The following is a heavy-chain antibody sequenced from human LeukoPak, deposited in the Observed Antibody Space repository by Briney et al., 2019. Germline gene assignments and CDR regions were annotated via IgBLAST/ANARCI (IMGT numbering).Heavy chain of an antibody. Sequence: GGSLRLSCAASGFTFSSYAMSWVRQAPGKGLEWVSPISGSGGSTYYADSVKGRLTLSRDNSKNMQSLQMNSLRAEDTAVYYCAKDDASSSWYGGVGGFDYWGQGTLVTVSS. CDR3: AKDDASSSWYGGVGGFDY. CDR2: ISGSGGST. J-gene: IGHJ4*02. CDR1: GFTFSSYA. D-gene: IGHD6-13*01. V-gene: IGHV3-23*01.